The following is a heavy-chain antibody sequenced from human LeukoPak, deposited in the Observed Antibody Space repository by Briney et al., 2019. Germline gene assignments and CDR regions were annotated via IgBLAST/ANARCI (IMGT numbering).Heavy chain of an antibody. Sequence: ASVKVSCKASGCTFTSYYMHWVRQAPGQGLEWMGIINPGGGSTSYAQKFQGRVTMTRDTSTSTVYMELSSLRSEDTAVYYCASVSYGYSCPDYWGQGTLVAVSS. CDR3: ASVSYGYSCPDY. J-gene: IGHJ4*02. CDR1: GCTFTSYY. V-gene: IGHV1-46*01. D-gene: IGHD5-18*01. CDR2: INPGGGST.